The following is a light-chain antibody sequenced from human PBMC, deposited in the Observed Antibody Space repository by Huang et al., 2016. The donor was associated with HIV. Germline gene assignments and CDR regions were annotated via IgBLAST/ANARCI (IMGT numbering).Light chain of an antibody. CDR2: KAS. Sequence: DIQMTQSPSTLSASTGDRVTRTCRASQSIRTSLAWYQQKPRKAPKLLIYKASNLESGVPSRFNGSGSGTEFTLTISSLQPDDFTTYYCQQYSSYSVTFGQGSKVEIK. CDR3: QQYSSYSVT. V-gene: IGKV1-5*03. J-gene: IGKJ1*01. CDR1: QSIRTS.